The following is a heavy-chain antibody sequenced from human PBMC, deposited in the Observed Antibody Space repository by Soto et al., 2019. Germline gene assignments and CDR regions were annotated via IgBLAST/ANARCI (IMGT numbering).Heavy chain of an antibody. CDR3: ARDKNGISFAFDI. Sequence: GGSLRLSCVASGFTFSSYAMHWVRQAPGKGLEWVAVISYDGSNKYYADSVKGRFTISRDNSKNTLYLQMNSLRAEDTAVYYCARDKNGISFAFDIWGQGTMVTVSS. D-gene: IGHD3-9*01. J-gene: IGHJ3*02. CDR1: GFTFSSYA. V-gene: IGHV3-30-3*01. CDR2: ISYDGSNK.